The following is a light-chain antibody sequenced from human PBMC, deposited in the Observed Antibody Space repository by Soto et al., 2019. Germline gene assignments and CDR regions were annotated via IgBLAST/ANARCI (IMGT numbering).Light chain of an antibody. CDR2: GAS. CDR1: QSISDY. CDR3: QQYYTNPRT. Sequence: AIRMTQSPSSFSASPGDRVTITCRASQSISDYVAWYQQKPGKAPKLLIYGASTLQSGVPSKFSGSGSGTDFSLTISCLQSEDFATYYCQQYYTNPRTFGQGTKVEIK. J-gene: IGKJ1*01. V-gene: IGKV1-8*01.